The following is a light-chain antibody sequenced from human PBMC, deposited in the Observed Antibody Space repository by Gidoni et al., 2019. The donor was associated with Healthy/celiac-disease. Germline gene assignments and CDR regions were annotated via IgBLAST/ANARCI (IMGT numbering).Light chain of an antibody. CDR1: QSVSSSY. CDR2: GAS. J-gene: IGKJ2*01. V-gene: IGKV3-20*01. CDR3: QQYGSSPYT. Sequence: EIVLTQSPGTLSLSPGERATLSCRASQSVSSSYLAWSQQKPGQAPRLLIYGASSRATGIPDRFSGSGSGTDFTLTISRLEPEDFAVYYCQQYGSSPYTFXQXTKLXIK.